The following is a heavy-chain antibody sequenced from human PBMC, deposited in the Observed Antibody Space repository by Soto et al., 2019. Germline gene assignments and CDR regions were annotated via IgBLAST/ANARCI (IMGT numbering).Heavy chain of an antibody. CDR2: INHSGST. Sequence: GLEWIGEINHSGSTNYNPSLKSRVTISVDTSKNQFSLKLSSVTAADTAVYYCARQALKIAGQNWLDPLGQGTLVTVSS. D-gene: IGHD6-13*01. V-gene: IGHV4-34*01. CDR3: ARQALKIAGQNWLDP. J-gene: IGHJ5*02.